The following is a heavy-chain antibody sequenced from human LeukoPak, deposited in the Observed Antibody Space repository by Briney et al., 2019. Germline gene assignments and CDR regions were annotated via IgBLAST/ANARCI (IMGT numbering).Heavy chain of an antibody. CDR3: ARMTYYYDSSGYYRAPYFDY. V-gene: IGHV4-59*01. Sequence: SETLSLTCTVSGGSISSYYWIWIRQPPGKGLEWIGYIYYSGSTNYNPSLKSRVTISVDTSKNQFSLKLSSVTAADTAVYYCARMTYYYDSSGYYRAPYFDYWGQGTLVTVSS. J-gene: IGHJ4*02. CDR1: GGSISSYY. D-gene: IGHD3-22*01. CDR2: IYYSGST.